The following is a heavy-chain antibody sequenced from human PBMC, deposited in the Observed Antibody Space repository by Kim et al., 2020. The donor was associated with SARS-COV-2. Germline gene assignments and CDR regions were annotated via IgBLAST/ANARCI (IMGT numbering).Heavy chain of an antibody. J-gene: IGHJ3*01. CDR2: IYHGGLP. Sequence: SETLSLTCAVSGGSISSTTWWTWVRQPPGKGLEWIGEIYHGGLPNYNPSLKSRVTISDDKSKNEFSLNLTSVTAADTAIYYCARTRNSSRPFDLWGQGSMVTVSS. V-gene: IGHV4-4*02. D-gene: IGHD6-13*01. CDR1: GGSISSTTW. CDR3: ARTRNSSRPFDL.